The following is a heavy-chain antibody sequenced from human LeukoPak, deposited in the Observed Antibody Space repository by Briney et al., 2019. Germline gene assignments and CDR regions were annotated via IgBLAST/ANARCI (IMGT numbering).Heavy chain of an antibody. D-gene: IGHD3-3*01. Sequence: PGGSLRLSCAASGFTFSSYAMSWVRQAPGKGLEWVSAISGSGGSTYYADSVKGRFTISRDNSKDTLYLQMNSLRAEDTAVYYCAKDRGPYDFWSGRFDYWRQGTLVTVSS. CDR2: ISGSGGST. CDR3: AKDRGPYDFWSGRFDY. V-gene: IGHV3-23*01. J-gene: IGHJ4*02. CDR1: GFTFSSYA.